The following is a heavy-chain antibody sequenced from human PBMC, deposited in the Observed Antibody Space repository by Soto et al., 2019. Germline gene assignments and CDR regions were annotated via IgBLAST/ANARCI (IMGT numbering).Heavy chain of an antibody. CDR3: AREFSSSSDYYYYGMDV. V-gene: IGHV1-2*04. CDR1: GYTFTGYY. D-gene: IGHD6-6*01. Sequence: EASVKVSCKASGYTFTGYYMHWVRQAPGQGLEWMGWINPNSGGTNYAQKFQGWVTMTRDTSISTAYMELSRLRSDDTAVYYCAREFSSSSDYYYYGMDVWGQGTTVTVSS. J-gene: IGHJ6*02. CDR2: INPNSGGT.